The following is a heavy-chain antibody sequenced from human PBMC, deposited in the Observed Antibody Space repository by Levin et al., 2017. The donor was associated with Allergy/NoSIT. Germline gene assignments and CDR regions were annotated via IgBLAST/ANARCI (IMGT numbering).Heavy chain of an antibody. D-gene: IGHD1-1*01. Sequence: LSLTCAASGFTFSSYAMSWVRQAPGKGLEWVSAISGSGGSTYYADSVKGRFTISRDNSKNTLYLQMNSLRAEDTAVYYCAKDSWNDDRWFDPWGQGTLVTVSS. V-gene: IGHV3-23*01. J-gene: IGHJ5*02. CDR2: ISGSGGST. CDR3: AKDSWNDDRWFDP. CDR1: GFTFSSYA.